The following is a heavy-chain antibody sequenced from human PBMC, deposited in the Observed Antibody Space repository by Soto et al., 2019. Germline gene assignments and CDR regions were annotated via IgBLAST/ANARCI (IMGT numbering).Heavy chain of an antibody. CDR3: ASSRDWIYWYDGMDV. D-gene: IGHD5-12*01. Sequence: QVQLVQSGAEVKKPGASVKVSCKASGYTFTSYDINWVRQATGQGLEWMGWMNPNSGNTGYAQKFQGRVTMTRNTSISTAYMELSSLRSEDTAVYYCASSRDWIYWYDGMDVWGQGTTVTVSS. J-gene: IGHJ6*02. CDR2: MNPNSGNT. V-gene: IGHV1-8*01. CDR1: GYTFTSYD.